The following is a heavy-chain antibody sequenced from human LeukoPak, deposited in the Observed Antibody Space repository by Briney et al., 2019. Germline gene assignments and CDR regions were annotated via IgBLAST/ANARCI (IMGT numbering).Heavy chain of an antibody. D-gene: IGHD4-17*01. CDR3: AKDPKHDDYGDPGY. V-gene: IGHV3-23*01. Sequence: GSLRLSCAASGFTFSSYAMSWVRQAPGKGLEWVSAISGSGGSTYYADSVKGRFTISRDNSKNTLYLQMNSLRAEDTAVYYCAKDPKHDDYGDPGYWGQGTLVTVSS. CDR1: GFTFSSYA. J-gene: IGHJ4*02. CDR2: ISGSGGST.